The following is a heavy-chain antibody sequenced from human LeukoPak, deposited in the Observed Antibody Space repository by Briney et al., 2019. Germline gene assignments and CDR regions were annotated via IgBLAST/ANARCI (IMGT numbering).Heavy chain of an antibody. J-gene: IGHJ4*02. CDR2: IYTSGST. CDR1: GGSISSYY. V-gene: IGHV4-4*07. Sequence: PSGTLSLTCTVSGGSISSYYWSWIRQPAGKGLEWIGRIYTSGSTNYNPSLKSRVTMSVDTSKNQFPLKLSSVTAADTAVYYCARDAGYDFWSGLLDYWGQGTLVTVSS. CDR3: ARDAGYDFWSGLLDY. D-gene: IGHD3-3*01.